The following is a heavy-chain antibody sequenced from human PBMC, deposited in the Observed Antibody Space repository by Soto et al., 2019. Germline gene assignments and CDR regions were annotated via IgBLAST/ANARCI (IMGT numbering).Heavy chain of an antibody. Sequence: PSETLSLTCAVYGVSFSGYYWSWIRQPPGKGLEWIGEINHSGSTNYNPSLKSRVTISVDTSKNQFSLKLSSVTAADTAVYYCARAGSPPYVPFDYWGQGTLVTVSS. CDR3: ARAGSPPYVPFDY. J-gene: IGHJ4*02. D-gene: IGHD3-16*01. CDR1: GVSFSGYY. CDR2: INHSGST. V-gene: IGHV4-34*01.